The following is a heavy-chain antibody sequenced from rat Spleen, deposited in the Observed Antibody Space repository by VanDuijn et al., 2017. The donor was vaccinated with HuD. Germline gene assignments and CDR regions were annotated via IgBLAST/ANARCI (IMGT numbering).Heavy chain of an antibody. V-gene: IGHV5-35*01. CDR1: GFSLGTNW. Sequence: EVQLVESGGGLVQPGSPLKLSCGASGFSLGTNWLNWIRQAPGKGLEWVASINPDGIGTYYADTVKGRFVISKDDSKSIVYLQMDNLKPEDTAMYYYTYYGYYWGQGVMVTVSS. D-gene: IGHD1-6*01. CDR2: INPDGIGT. J-gene: IGHJ2*01. CDR3: TYYGYY.